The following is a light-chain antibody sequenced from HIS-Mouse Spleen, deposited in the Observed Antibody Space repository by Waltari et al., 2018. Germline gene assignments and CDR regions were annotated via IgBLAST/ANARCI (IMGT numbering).Light chain of an antibody. V-gene: IGLV2-14*01. CDR3: SSYTSSSPYVV. J-gene: IGLJ2*01. CDR2: EVS. Sequence: QSALTQPASVSGSPGQSITISCTGTSSDGGGYNLFSLYHKHPGKAPKLMIYEVSNRPSGVSNRFSVSKSGNTASLTISGLQAEDEADYYCSSYTSSSPYVVFGGGTKLTVL. CDR1: SSDGGGYNL.